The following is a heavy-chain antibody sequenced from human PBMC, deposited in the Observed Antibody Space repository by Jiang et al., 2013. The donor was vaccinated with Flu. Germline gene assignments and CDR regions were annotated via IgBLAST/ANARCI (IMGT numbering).Heavy chain of an antibody. J-gene: IGHJ4*02. CDR1: GGSISSYY. D-gene: IGHD3-22*01. CDR3: ARASRYYYDSSGYLDY. CDR2: IYYSGST. Sequence: TLSLTCTVSGGSISSYYWSWIRQPPGKGLEWIGYIYYSGSTNYNPSLKSRVTISVDTSKNQFSLKLSSVTAADTAVYYCARASRYYYDSSGYLDYWGQGTLVTVSS. V-gene: IGHV4-59*01.